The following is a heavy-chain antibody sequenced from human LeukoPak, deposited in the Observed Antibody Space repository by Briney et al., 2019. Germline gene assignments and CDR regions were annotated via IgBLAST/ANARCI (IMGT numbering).Heavy chain of an antibody. CDR3: ARGRNAGGPYYSDY. D-gene: IGHD4-23*01. CDR2: INSAGTSK. Sequence: GGSLRLSCAASGLTLSTYAINWVRQAPGKGLDWVSSINSAGTSKKYADSLKGRFTISRDNAKNSLFLQLSSLRDEDTAVYYCARGRNAGGPYYSDYWGQGTLVTVSS. V-gene: IGHV3-21*01. CDR1: GLTLSTYA. J-gene: IGHJ4*02.